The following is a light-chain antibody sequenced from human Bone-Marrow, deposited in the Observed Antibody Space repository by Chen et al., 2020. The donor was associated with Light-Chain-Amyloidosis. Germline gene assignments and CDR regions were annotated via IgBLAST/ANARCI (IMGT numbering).Light chain of an antibody. CDR2: WAS. CDR3: QQYYSTPYT. V-gene: IGKV4-1*01. J-gene: IGKJ2*01. CDR1: ESLLYRSNNKNY. Sequence: DIVMTQSPDSLAVSLGERATINCKSSESLLYRSNNKNYLGWYQQKPGQSPKLLMYWASTRESRVPDRFSGSGSGTDFTLTISSLQAEDVAVYYCQQYYSTPYTFGQGIKLEIQ.